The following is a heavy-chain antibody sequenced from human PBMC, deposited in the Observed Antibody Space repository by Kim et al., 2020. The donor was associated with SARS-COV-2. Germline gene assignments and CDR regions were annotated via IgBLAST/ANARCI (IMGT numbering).Heavy chain of an antibody. J-gene: IGHJ4*02. Sequence: VKGRFTISRDDSKHPLYLQMNSLRAEDTAVYYCAKDWRYYDSSGYYEFDYWGQGTLVTVSS. CDR3: AKDWRYYDSSGYYEFDY. V-gene: IGHV3-30*02. D-gene: IGHD3-22*01.